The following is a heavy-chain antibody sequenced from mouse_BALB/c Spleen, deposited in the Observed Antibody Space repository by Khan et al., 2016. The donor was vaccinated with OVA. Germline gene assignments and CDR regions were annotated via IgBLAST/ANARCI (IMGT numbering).Heavy chain of an antibody. CDR2: IAPGSGSS. CDR1: GYTFTSYW. V-gene: IGHV1S41*01. CDR3: ERTNYYGSSLYALYY. J-gene: IGHJ4*01. D-gene: IGHD1-1*01. Sequence: DLVKPGASVKLSCKASGYTFTSYWINWIKQRPGQGLEWIGRIAPGSGSSSYNEMFKGTAILTVDTSSSTAYIQTSRLSSEDYAVYCCERTNYYGSSLYALYYWGQGTSVTVSS.